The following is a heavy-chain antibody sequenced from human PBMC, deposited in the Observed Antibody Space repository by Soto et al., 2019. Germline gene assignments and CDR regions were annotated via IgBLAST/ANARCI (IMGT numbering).Heavy chain of an antibody. J-gene: IGHJ6*02. CDR3: ARDRKNIAAAGYYYYGMDV. V-gene: IGHV3-21*01. CDR1: GFTFSSYS. D-gene: IGHD6-13*01. CDR2: ISSSSSYI. Sequence: PGGSLRLSCAASGFTFSSYSMNWVRQAPGKGLEWVSSISSSSSYIYYADSVKGRFTISRDNAKNSLYLQMNSLRAEDTAVYYCARDRKNIAAAGYYYYGMDVWGQGTTVTVSS.